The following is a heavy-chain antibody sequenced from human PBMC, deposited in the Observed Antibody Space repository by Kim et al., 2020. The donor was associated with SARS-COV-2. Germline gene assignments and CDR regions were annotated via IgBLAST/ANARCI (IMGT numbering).Heavy chain of an antibody. J-gene: IGHJ6*02. Sequence: GGSLRLSCAASGFTFSSYAMSWVRQAPGKGLEWVSAISGSGGSTYYADSVKGRFTISRDNSKNTLYLQMNSLRAEDTAVYYCAKEFTIFGVVISVEPLYGMDVWGQGTTVTVSS. D-gene: IGHD3-3*01. V-gene: IGHV3-23*01. CDR2: ISGSGGST. CDR3: AKEFTIFGVVISVEPLYGMDV. CDR1: GFTFSSYA.